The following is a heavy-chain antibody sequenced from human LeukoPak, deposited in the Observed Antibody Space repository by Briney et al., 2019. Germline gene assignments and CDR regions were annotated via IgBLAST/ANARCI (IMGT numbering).Heavy chain of an antibody. CDR3: TRGGVDY. D-gene: IGHD3-10*01. CDR1: EFTFSSYW. Sequence: GGSLRLSCAASEFTFSSYWMHWVRQAPGKGLVWVSRINSDGSITTYADSVKGRFTISRDNAKNTLYLQMNSLRAEDTAIYYCTRGGVDYWGQGTLVTVSS. V-gene: IGHV3-74*01. CDR2: INSDGSIT. J-gene: IGHJ4*02.